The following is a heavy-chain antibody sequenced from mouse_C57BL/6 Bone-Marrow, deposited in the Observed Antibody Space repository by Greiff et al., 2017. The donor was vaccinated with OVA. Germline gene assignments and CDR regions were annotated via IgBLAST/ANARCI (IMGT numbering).Heavy chain of an antibody. D-gene: IGHD2-5*01. CDR2: ISSGGSYT. J-gene: IGHJ1*03. CDR1: GFTFSSYG. CDR3: AIYSNYVYFDV. V-gene: IGHV5-6*02. Sequence: DVKLVESGGDLVKPGGSLKLSCAASGFTFSSYGMSWVRQTPDKRLEWVATISSGGSYTYYPDSVKGRFTISRDNAKNTLYLQMSSLKSEDTAMYYCAIYSNYVYFDVWGTGTTVTVSS.